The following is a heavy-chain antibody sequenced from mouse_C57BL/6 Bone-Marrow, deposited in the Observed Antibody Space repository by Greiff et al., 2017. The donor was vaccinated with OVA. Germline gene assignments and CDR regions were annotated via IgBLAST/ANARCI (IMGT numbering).Heavy chain of an antibody. CDR1: GYTFTSYW. D-gene: IGHD2-3*01. J-gene: IGHJ1*03. V-gene: IGHV1-55*01. Sequence: QVQLQPGAELVKPGASVKMSCKASGYTFTSYWITWVKQRPGQGLEWIGDIYPGSGSTNYNEKFKSKATLTVDTSSSTAYMQLSSLTSEDSAVYYCARWLLQYFDVWGTGTTVTVSS. CDR3: ARWLLQYFDV. CDR2: IYPGSGST.